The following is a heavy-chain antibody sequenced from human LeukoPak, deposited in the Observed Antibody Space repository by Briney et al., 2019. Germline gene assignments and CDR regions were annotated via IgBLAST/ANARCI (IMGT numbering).Heavy chain of an antibody. D-gene: IGHD6-13*01. CDR3: ARGNSWLYYFDY. Sequence: GGSLRLSCAASGFTFSSYGMHWVRQAPGKGLEWVAVISYDGSNKYYADSVKGRFTISRDNSKNTLYLQMNSLRAEDTAVYYCARGNSWLYYFDYWGQGTLVTVSS. CDR2: ISYDGSNK. V-gene: IGHV3-30*03. J-gene: IGHJ4*02. CDR1: GFTFSSYG.